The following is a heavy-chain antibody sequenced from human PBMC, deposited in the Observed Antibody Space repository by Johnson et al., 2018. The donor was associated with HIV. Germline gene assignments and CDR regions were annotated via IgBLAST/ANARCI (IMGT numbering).Heavy chain of an antibody. J-gene: IGHJ3*02. D-gene: IGHD6-19*01. CDR3: TTDSGWVPLEAFDI. Sequence: EVQLVESGGGAVQPGGSLRLSCAASGFSFSAYGMHWVRQAPGKGLEWVGRVKSKTDGGTTDYTAPVKGRFTISRDDSKNPLYLQMNSLKTEDTAVYYCTTDSGWVPLEAFDIWGQGTMVTVSS. CDR2: VKSKTDGGTT. V-gene: IGHV3-15*01. CDR1: GFSFSAYG.